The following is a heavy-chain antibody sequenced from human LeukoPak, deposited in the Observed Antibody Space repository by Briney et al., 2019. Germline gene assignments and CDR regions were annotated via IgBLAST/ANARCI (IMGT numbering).Heavy chain of an antibody. J-gene: IGHJ4*02. V-gene: IGHV4-38-2*01. CDR3: ARHLGYCSSTSCHNPKFDY. D-gene: IGHD2-2*01. CDR2: IYHSGST. Sequence: SETLSLTCAVSGYSISSGYYWGWIRQPPGKGLEWIGSIYHSGSTYYNPSLKSRVTISVDTSKNQFSLKLSSVTAADTAVYYCARHLGYCSSTSCHNPKFDYWGQGTLVTVSS. CDR1: GYSISSGYY.